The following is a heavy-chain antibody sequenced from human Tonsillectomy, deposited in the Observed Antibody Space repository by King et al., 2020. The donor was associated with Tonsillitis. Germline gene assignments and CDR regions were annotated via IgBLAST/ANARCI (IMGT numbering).Heavy chain of an antibody. V-gene: IGHV1-69*01. J-gene: IGHJ4*02. CDR3: ATVPEDVYGSGNLRDY. D-gene: IGHD3-10*01. Sequence: QLVQSGAEVKKPGSSVKVSCKASGGTFSSYAISWVRQAPGQGLEWMGGIIPIVGKANYAQKFQGRVTITADESTSTAYMELSSLRSEDTAVYYCATVPEDVYGSGNLRDYWGQGTLVTVSS. CDR2: IIPIVGKA. CDR1: GGTFSSYA.